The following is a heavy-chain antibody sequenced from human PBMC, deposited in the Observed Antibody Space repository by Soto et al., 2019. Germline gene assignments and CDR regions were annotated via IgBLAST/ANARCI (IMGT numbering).Heavy chain of an antibody. CDR1: GGSISSSSYY. CDR2: IYYSGST. CDR3: TRTSGTTLLHN. D-gene: IGHD1-26*01. V-gene: IGHV4-39*01. J-gene: IGHJ4*02. Sequence: SVTLSLTCTVSGGSISSSSYYGGWIRQPPGKGLEWIGIIYYSGSTYYNPSLKSRVTMSVDTSKDQFSLKLSSVTAADTAVYYCTRTSGTTLLHNWGQGTLLTVSS.